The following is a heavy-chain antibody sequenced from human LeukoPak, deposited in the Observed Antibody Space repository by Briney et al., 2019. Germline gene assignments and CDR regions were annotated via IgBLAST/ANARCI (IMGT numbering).Heavy chain of an antibody. Sequence: GASVKVSCKASGYTFTSSGINWVRQAPGQGLEWMASMSPNNGNTAYARKFQGRVTMTRNTSIGTAYLELSALRSEDTAVYYCARLHWESGGIYFYYYLDVWGKGTTVTVSS. V-gene: IGHV1-8*01. CDR2: MSPNNGNT. CDR1: GYTFTSSG. J-gene: IGHJ6*03. D-gene: IGHD3-16*01. CDR3: ARLHWESGGIYFYYYLDV.